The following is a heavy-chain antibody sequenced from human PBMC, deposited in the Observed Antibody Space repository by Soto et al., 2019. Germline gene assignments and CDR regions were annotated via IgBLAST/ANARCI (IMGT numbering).Heavy chain of an antibody. CDR2: ISFNGRD. V-gene: IGHV3-30*04. J-gene: IGHJ6*02. CDR1: GFTFSGYA. Sequence: LRLSCAASGFTFSGYAFHWVRQAPGKGLEWVALISFNGRDTADSVRGRFTISRDNSKNTLFLEMNSLRAEDTAVYFCARAYCSLTSCYHHGGHQYFDQFGTDVWGQGNTVTVSS. CDR3: ARAYCSLTSCYHHGGHQYFDQFGTDV. D-gene: IGHD2-2*01.